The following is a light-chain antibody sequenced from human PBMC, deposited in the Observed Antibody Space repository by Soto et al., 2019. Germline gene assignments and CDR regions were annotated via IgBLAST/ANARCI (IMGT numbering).Light chain of an antibody. J-gene: IGKJ5*01. CDR1: QSVLYSSNNKNY. V-gene: IGKV4-1*01. Sequence: DIVMTQSPDSLAVSLGERATINCKSSQSVLYSSNNKNYLAWYQQKPGQPPKLLIYWASTREPGVPDRFSGSGSGTDFTLTISSQQAEDVAVYYCQQYYSTPPAFGQGTRLEIK. CDR3: QQYYSTPPA. CDR2: WAS.